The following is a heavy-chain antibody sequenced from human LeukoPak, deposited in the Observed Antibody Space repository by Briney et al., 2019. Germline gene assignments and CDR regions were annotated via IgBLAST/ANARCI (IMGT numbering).Heavy chain of an antibody. Sequence: PGGSLRLSCAASGFAFSDSSMNWVRQAPGKGLEWVSYISSSSSTIYYADSVKGRFTISRDNAKNSLYLQINSLRDDDTAVYYCASYCTGGRCRNFDYWGQGTLVTVSS. CDR1: GFAFSDSS. V-gene: IGHV3-48*02. CDR2: ISSSSSTI. D-gene: IGHD2-15*01. J-gene: IGHJ4*02. CDR3: ASYCTGGRCRNFDY.